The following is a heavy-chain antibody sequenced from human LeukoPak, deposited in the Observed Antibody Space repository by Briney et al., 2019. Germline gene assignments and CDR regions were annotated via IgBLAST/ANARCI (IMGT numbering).Heavy chain of an antibody. V-gene: IGHV4-59*11. Sequence: SETLSLTCTVSGGSINSHFWSWIRRPPGKGLEWIGFMSYSGRSRYNPSLQSRVTISVDTSESIFSLKLTSVTAADTAVYYCVRLIDNDSSGDPDTFDLWGQGTVVIVSS. D-gene: IGHD3-22*01. CDR3: VRLIDNDSSGDPDTFDL. CDR2: MSYSGRS. CDR1: GGSINSHF. J-gene: IGHJ3*01.